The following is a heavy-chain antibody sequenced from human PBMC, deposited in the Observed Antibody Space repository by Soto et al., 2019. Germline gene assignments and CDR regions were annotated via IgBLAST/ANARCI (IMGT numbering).Heavy chain of an antibody. D-gene: IGHD2-15*01. J-gene: IGHJ6*02. V-gene: IGHV4-59*01. CDR3: ARESPMVDGMDV. CDR2: IYYSGST. CDR1: GGSISSYY. Sequence: QVQLQESGPGLVKPSETLSLTCTVSGGSISSYYWSWIRQPPGKGLEWIGYIYYSGSTNYNPSLKSRVTISVDTSKNQFSLKLSSVTAADTAVYYCARESPMVDGMDVWGQGTTVTVSS.